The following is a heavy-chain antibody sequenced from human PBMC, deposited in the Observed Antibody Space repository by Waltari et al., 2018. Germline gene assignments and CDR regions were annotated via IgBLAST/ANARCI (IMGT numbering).Heavy chain of an antibody. CDR2: LAGSMDYL. V-gene: IGHV3-23*01. J-gene: IGHJ4*02. CDR3: AKGTPVRGRPSIPDS. Sequence: EVQLLESGGGLVQPGGSLRLSCAASGFAFSSYAMSWVRQAPGKGMEWVYALAGSMDYLFYADSVKGRFTISRDNSKNTLYLQMNSLRGEDTAIYYCAKGTPVRGRPSIPDSWGQGTLVIVSS. D-gene: IGHD6-6*01. CDR1: GFAFSSYA.